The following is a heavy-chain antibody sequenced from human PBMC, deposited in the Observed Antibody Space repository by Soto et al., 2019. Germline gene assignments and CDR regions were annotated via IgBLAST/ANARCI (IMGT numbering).Heavy chain of an antibody. D-gene: IGHD2-21*01. CDR2: IHWDDDE. Sequence: QITLRESGPTLVKPTQTLTLACTFSGFSLDTPGVGVGWIRQPPGKALEWLAVIHWDDDEYYSPSLEDRLTLTKDTSKDQVVLKMTNMDPVDTANYSCAATLRDKPRKYFQHRGQGTLVTVSS. CDR1: GFSLDTPGVG. J-gene: IGHJ1*01. V-gene: IGHV2-5*02. CDR3: AATLRDKPRKYFQH.